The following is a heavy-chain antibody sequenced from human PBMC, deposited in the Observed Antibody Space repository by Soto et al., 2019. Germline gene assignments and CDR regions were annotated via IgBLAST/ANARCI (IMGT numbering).Heavy chain of an antibody. CDR2: IYPSDSQT. CDR1: GYSFSNYW. D-gene: IGHD4-17*01. V-gene: IGHV5-51*01. CDR3: ARHGFYGDYSSNYFDP. Sequence: GESLKISCKGSGYSFSNYWIAWVRQMPGKGLEYMGIIYPSDSQTRYSPTFQGQVTISADKSISTAYLQWTSLKASDTAIYYCARHGFYGDYSSNYFDPWGQGTLVTVSS. J-gene: IGHJ5*02.